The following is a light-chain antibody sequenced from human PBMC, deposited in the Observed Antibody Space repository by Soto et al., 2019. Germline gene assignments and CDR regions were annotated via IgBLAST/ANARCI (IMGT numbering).Light chain of an antibody. CDR1: SGDVGAYDL. CDR3: SSFTGGSTSYV. CDR2: DVS. Sequence: QSALTQPASVSGSPGQSIAISCTGTSGDVGAYDLVSWHQQHPGKAPKLMIYDVSRRPSGVSDRFSGSKSGNTASLIISGLQAEDEADYYCSSFTGGSTSYVFGTGTKLTVL. V-gene: IGLV2-14*01. J-gene: IGLJ1*01.